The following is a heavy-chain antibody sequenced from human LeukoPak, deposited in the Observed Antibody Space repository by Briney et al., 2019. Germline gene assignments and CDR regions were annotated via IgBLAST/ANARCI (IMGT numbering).Heavy chain of an antibody. CDR2: INTYNGNI. Sequence: AAVKVSCKASGYTFTNYGITWMRQARGQGGEGMGWINTYNGNINYAQKLQGRVTITTDTSTGTAYMELRSLRSDDTAVFYCARDLVDGVGAPGAYWGQGALVTVSS. J-gene: IGHJ4*02. V-gene: IGHV1-18*01. CDR1: GYTFTNYG. CDR3: ARDLVDGVGAPGAY. D-gene: IGHD1-26*01.